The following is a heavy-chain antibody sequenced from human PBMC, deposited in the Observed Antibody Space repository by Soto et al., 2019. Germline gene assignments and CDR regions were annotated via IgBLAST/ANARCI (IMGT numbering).Heavy chain of an antibody. J-gene: IGHJ3*02. CDR1: GGTFSSYT. CDR2: IIPILGIA. V-gene: IGHV1-69*02. CDR3: ARVETAMVSGNAFDI. D-gene: IGHD5-18*01. Sequence: QVQLVQSGAEVKKPGSSVKVSCKASGGTFSSYTISWVRQAPGQGLEWMGRIIPILGIANYAQKFQGRVTIPVDQSMXPAYMELSSLRSGDRAVYYCARVETAMVSGNAFDIWGQGTMVTVSS.